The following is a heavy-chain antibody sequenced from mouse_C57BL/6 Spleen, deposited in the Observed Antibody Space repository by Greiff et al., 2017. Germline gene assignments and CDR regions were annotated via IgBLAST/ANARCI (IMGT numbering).Heavy chain of an antibody. D-gene: IGHD1-1*01. J-gene: IGHJ3*01. CDR1: GFNIKDYY. CDR2: IDPEDGDT. CDR3: TTVYGSSPRFAY. Sequence: VQLQQSGAELVRPGASVKLSCTASGFNIKDYYMHWVKQRPEQGLEWIGRIDPEDGDTEYAPKFQGKATMTANTSSNTAYLQLSSLTSEDTAVYSCTTVYGSSPRFAYWGQGTLVTVSA. V-gene: IGHV14-1*01.